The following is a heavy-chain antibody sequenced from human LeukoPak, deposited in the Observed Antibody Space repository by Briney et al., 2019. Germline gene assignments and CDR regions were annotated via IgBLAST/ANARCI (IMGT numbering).Heavy chain of an antibody. CDR2: IYYSGST. CDR3: ARTYYYDLDWFDP. CDR1: GGSISSGGYY. D-gene: IGHD3-22*01. V-gene: IGHV4-31*03. Sequence: SETLSLTCTVSGGSISSGGYYWSWVRQHPGKGLEWIGYIYYSGSTYYNPSLKSRVTISVDTSKNQFSLKLSSVTAADTAVYYCARTYYYDLDWFDPWGQGTLVTVSS. J-gene: IGHJ5*02.